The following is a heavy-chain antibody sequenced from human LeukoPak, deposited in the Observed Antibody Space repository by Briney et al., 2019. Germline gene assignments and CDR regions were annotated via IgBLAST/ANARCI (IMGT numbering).Heavy chain of an antibody. D-gene: IGHD6-13*01. CDR1: GGSISSYY. V-gene: IGHV4-4*07. Sequence: SETLSLTCTVSGGSISSYYWSWIRKPAGKGLEWIGRIYTSGSTNYNPSLKSRVTISVDTSKNQFSLKLSSMTAADTAVYYCASYISGTEGLFYWGQGTLVTVSS. J-gene: IGHJ4*02. CDR2: IYTSGST. CDR3: ASYISGTEGLFY.